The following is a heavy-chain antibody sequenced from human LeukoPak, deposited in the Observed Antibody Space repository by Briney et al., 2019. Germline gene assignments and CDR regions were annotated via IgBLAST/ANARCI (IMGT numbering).Heavy chain of an antibody. Sequence: SETLSLTCVVSGGFISSGGYYWGWIRHPPETGLEWIGSVHQSGITYYNTSLKSRVTISVDKSKNQFSLELTSVTAADTAVYYCARNPPNYYDSSGRMGAFDVWGQGTMVTVSS. CDR3: ARNPPNYYDSSGRMGAFDV. CDR2: VHQSGIT. CDR1: GGFISSGGYY. V-gene: IGHV4-39*01. D-gene: IGHD3-22*01. J-gene: IGHJ3*01.